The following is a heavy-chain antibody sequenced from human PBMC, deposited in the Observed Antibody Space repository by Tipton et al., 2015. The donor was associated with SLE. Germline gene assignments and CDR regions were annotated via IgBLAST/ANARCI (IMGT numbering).Heavy chain of an antibody. CDR1: GFTFSSYW. J-gene: IGHJ4*02. CDR3: ARDIAYSIGGFDY. Sequence: SLRLSCAASGFTFSSYWMHWVRQAPGKGLVWVSRINSDGSSTSYADSVKGRFTISRDNAKNTLYLQMNSLRAEDTAVYYCARDIAYSIGGFDYWGRGTLVTVSS. D-gene: IGHD6-13*01. CDR2: INSDGSST. V-gene: IGHV3-74*01.